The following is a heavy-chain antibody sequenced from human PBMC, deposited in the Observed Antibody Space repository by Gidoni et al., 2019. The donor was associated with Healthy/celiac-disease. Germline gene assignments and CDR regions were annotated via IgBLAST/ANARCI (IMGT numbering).Heavy chain of an antibody. CDR1: GFTFGDYA. Sequence: EVQLVESGGGLVQPGRSLRLSCTASGFTFGDYAMSWVRQAPGKGLEWVGFIRSKAYGGTTEYAASVKGRFTISRDDSKSIAYLQMNSLKTEDTAVYYCTRDGFDGSGSYYNGDFDYWGQGTLVTVSS. CDR2: IRSKAYGGTT. CDR3: TRDGFDGSGSYYNGDFDY. D-gene: IGHD3-10*01. J-gene: IGHJ4*02. V-gene: IGHV3-49*04.